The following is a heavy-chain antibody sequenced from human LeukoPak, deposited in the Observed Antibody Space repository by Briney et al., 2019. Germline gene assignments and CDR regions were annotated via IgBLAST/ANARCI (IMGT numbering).Heavy chain of an antibody. D-gene: IGHD3-10*01. J-gene: IGHJ3*02. CDR3: ARESGRSGSYLRGAFDI. Sequence: SETLSLTCTVSGGSLSSYYWSCIRHSPRKGLEWVVYIHYSWSTSYNPSLKSRVTISLDTSKNQFSRTLSSVTAADTAVYYCARESGRSGSYLRGAFDIWGQGTMVTVSS. CDR1: GGSLSSYY. CDR2: IHYSWST. V-gene: IGHV4-59*01.